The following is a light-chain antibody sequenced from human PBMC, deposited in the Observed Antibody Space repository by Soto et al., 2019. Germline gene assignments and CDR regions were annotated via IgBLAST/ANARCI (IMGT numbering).Light chain of an antibody. J-gene: IGLJ1*01. V-gene: IGLV2-23*01. CDR2: EAT. CDR3: CSYAGNSRT. CDR1: ISDVGSYNL. Sequence: QSVLTQPASVSGSPGQSITISCTGSISDVGSYNLVSWYQHHPGKVPKVIIYEATKRPSGVSSRFSGSKSPNAASLTISGLQAGDEADYYCCSYAGNSRTFGSGTKVTVL.